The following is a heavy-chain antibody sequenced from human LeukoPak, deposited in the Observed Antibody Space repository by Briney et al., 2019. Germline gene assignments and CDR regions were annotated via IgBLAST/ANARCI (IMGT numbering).Heavy chain of an antibody. CDR2: ISGSGGST. CDR3: AKEGRSLQTY. V-gene: IGHV3-23*01. CDR1: GFTFSSYA. D-gene: IGHD5-24*01. J-gene: IGHJ4*02. Sequence: GGSLRLSCAASGFTFSSYAMSWVRQAPGKGLEWVSAISGSGGSTYYADSVKGRFTISRDNAKNSLYLQMNSLRVEDTAVYYCAKEGRSLQTYWGQGTLVTVSS.